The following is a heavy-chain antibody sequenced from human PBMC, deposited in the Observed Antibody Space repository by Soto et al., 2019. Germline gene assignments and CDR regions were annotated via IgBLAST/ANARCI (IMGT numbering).Heavy chain of an antibody. Sequence: QVPLQESGPGLVKPSQTLSLTCTVSGGSISSGGYYWSWIRQHPGKGLEWIGYIYYSGSTYYNPSLKSRVTISVDTSKHQFSLKLSSVTAADTAVYYCARTMKASPFDYWGQGTLVTVSS. D-gene: IGHD2-2*01. CDR2: IYYSGST. CDR1: GGSISSGGYY. J-gene: IGHJ4*02. V-gene: IGHV4-31*03. CDR3: ARTMKASPFDY.